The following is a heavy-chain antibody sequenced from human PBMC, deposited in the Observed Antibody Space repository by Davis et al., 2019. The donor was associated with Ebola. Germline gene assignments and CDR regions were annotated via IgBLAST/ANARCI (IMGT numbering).Heavy chain of an antibody. CDR1: GGSFSGYY. CDR2: INHSGST. CDR3: ARGSTWSGFYYYYGMDV. J-gene: IGHJ6*02. D-gene: IGHD3-3*01. Sequence: SETLSLTCAVYGGSFSGYYWTWIRQPPGKGLEWIGEINHSGSTNYNPSLKSRVTLSVDTSKNQFSLNLSSVTAADTAVYYCARGSTWSGFYYYYGMDVWGQGTTVTVSS. V-gene: IGHV4-34*01.